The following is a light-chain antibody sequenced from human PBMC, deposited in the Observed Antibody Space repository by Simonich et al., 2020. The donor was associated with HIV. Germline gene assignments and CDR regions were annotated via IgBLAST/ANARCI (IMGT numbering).Light chain of an antibody. V-gene: IGKV3-15*01. J-gene: IGKJ1*01. CDR3: QQYNNWPPWT. CDR2: DAS. CDR1: QSVSSN. Sequence: IVMTQSPATLSVSPGERATLSCRASQSVSSNLAWYQQKPGQAPRLLIFDASTRATGIPARCSGSGSGTEFTLTISSMQSEDFAVYYCQQYNNWPPWTFGQGTKVEIK.